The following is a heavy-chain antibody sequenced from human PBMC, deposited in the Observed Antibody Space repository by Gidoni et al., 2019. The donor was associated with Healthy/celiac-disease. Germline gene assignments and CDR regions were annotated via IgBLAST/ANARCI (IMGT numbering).Heavy chain of an antibody. CDR2: INHSGST. J-gene: IGHJ4*02. CDR1: GGSFSGYY. Sequence: QVQLQQWGAGLLKPSETLSLTCAVYGGSFSGYYWSWIRQPPGKGLEWIGEINHSGSTNYNPSLKSRVTISVDTSKNQFSLKLSSVTAADTAVYYCARGPDGYGRGRYFDYWGQGTLVTVSS. CDR3: ARGPDGYGRGRYFDY. D-gene: IGHD2-15*01. V-gene: IGHV4-34*01.